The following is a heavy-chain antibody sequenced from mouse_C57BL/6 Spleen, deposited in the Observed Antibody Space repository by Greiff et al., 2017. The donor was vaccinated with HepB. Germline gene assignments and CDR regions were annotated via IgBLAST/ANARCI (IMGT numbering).Heavy chain of an antibody. J-gene: IGHJ4*01. CDR1: GYTFTSYW. D-gene: IGHD2-4*01. CDR2: IHPNSGST. Sequence: VQLVESGAELVKPGASVKLSCKASGYTFTSYWMHWVKQRPGQGLEWIGMIHPNSGSTNYNEKFKSKATLTVDKSSSTAYMQLSSLTSEDSAVYYCARWDYDEVYYAMDYWGQGTSVTVSS. CDR3: ARWDYDEVYYAMDY. V-gene: IGHV1-64*01.